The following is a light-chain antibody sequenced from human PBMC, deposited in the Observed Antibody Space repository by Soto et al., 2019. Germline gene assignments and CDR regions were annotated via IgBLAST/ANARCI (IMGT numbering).Light chain of an antibody. J-gene: IGLJ2*01. V-gene: IGLV2-14*01. CDR2: DVS. CDR1: SSDVGGYNY. CDR3: SSYTSSSTLVV. Sequence: QSALTQPASVSGSPGQSITISCTGTSSDVGGYNYVSWYQQHPGKAPKLMIYDVSNRPSGVSNRFSGSKSGNTASLTISGLQAEDEADYYFSSYTSSSTLVVFGGGTKLPVL.